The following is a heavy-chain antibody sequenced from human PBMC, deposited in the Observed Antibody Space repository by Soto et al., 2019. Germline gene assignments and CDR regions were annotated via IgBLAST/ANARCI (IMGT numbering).Heavy chain of an antibody. CDR1: GYTFTKYA. Sequence: QIQLVQSGAEVKKPGASVKISCKASGYTFTKYAIHWVRQSPGQRLEWMGWINTGNGNTKYSQKFQGRVTITRDTSATTAYMELRSLRSEDMTVYSCARGGSEWSSSSFHDYWGQGNLVTGSS. CDR3: ARGGSEWSSSSFHDY. V-gene: IGHV1-3*04. CDR2: INTGNGNT. J-gene: IGHJ4*02. D-gene: IGHD6-6*01.